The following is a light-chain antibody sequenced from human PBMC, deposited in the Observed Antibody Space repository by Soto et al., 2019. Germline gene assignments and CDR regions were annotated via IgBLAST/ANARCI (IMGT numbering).Light chain of an antibody. Sequence: EIVMTQSPATLSVSPGERATLSGRASQSVSSNLAWYQQKPGQAPRLLIYGASTRATGVPARFSGSGSGTEFTLTISSLQSEDFAVYYCQQYNNWPLFGPGTKVDIK. V-gene: IGKV3-15*01. CDR3: QQYNNWPL. J-gene: IGKJ3*01. CDR2: GAS. CDR1: QSVSSN.